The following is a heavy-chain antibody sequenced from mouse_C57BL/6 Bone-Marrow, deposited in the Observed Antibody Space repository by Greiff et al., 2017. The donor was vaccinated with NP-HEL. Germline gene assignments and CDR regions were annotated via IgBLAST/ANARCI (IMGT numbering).Heavy chain of an antibody. CDR1: GFSLTSYG. CDR3: ARSYGSSFPMDY. Sequence: QVQLKQSGPGLVQPSQSLSITCTVSGFSLTSYGVHWVRQSPGKGLEWLGVIWSGGSTDYNAAFISRLSISKDNSKSQVFFKMNSLQADDTAIHYCARSYGSSFPMDYWGQGTSVTVSS. J-gene: IGHJ4*01. D-gene: IGHD1-1*01. V-gene: IGHV2-2*01. CDR2: IWSGGST.